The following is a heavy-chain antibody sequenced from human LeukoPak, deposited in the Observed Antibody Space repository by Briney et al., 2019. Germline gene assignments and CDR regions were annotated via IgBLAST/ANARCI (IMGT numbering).Heavy chain of an antibody. J-gene: IGHJ4*02. D-gene: IGHD3-16*01. CDR1: GASLQTNF. CDR3: PRADLYDTSLFFDY. Sequence: SSETLSLTCTVSGASLQTNFWSWLRQPPGKGLEWIVYIHHTGNTNYNPSPRSRVTILIHTPTKQFSLRLNSETAADKARHYRPRADLYDTSLFFDYWGQGILVSVSS. V-gene: IGHV4-59*01. CDR2: IHHTGNT.